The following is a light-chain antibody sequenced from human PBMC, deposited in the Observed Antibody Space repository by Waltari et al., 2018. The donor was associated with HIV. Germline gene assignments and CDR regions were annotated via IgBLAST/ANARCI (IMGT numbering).Light chain of an antibody. Sequence: EVVMTQSSATLSVSPGERAALACRASQSVSSNLAWYQQKPGQAPRLLIYAASTRATGVPVRISGSGSGTEFTLTISSLQSEDFAVYYCQQYNDWPRTFGQGTKVEIK. CDR3: QQYNDWPRT. CDR2: AAS. J-gene: IGKJ1*01. CDR1: QSVSSN. V-gene: IGKV3-15*01.